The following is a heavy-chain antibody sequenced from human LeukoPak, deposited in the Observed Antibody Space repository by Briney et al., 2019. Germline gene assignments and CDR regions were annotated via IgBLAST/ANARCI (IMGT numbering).Heavy chain of an antibody. CDR1: GFTFSSYG. CDR2: ISGSSGST. D-gene: IGHD3-16*01. Sequence: GGSLRLSCAASGFTFSSYGMSWVRQAPGKGLEWVSTISGSSGSTYYADSVRGRFTISRENSKNTLYLQMNSLRVEDTAIYYCAKDLFGGAGYWGQGTLVTVSS. J-gene: IGHJ4*02. V-gene: IGHV3-23*01. CDR3: AKDLFGGAGY.